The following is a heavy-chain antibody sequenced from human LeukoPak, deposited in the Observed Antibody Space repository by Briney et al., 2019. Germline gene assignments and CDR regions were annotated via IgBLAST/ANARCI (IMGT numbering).Heavy chain of an antibody. J-gene: IGHJ6*03. V-gene: IGHV4-59*08. CDR3: ARHARIAVAGAPIYYYYYYMDV. CDR2: IYYSGST. Sequence: SETLSLTCTVSGGSISSYYWSWIRQPPGKGLEWIGYIYYSGSTNYNPSLKSRVTISVDTSKNQFSLKLSSVTAADTAVYYCARHARIAVAGAPIYYYYYYMDVWGKGTTVTISS. CDR1: GGSISSYY. D-gene: IGHD6-19*01.